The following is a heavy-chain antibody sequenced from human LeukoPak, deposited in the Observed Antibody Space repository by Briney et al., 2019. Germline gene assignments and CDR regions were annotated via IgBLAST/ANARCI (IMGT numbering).Heavy chain of an antibody. CDR3: ARAGSGHYTY. V-gene: IGHV6-1*01. CDR1: GDNVSANSVT. CDR2: TYYRSKWFY. D-gene: IGHD3-10*01. Sequence: SQTLSLTCVISGDNVSANSVTWHWIRQSPSRGLEWLGRTYYRSKWFYDFAPSVRSRITINADTSKNQFSLHLNSVTPEDTAVYYCARAGSGHYTYWGQGTLVTVSS. J-gene: IGHJ4*02.